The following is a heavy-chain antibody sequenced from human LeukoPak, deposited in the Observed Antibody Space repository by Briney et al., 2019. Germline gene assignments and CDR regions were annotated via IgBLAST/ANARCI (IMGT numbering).Heavy chain of an antibody. J-gene: IGHJ6*03. Sequence: PSETLSLTCAVSGGSISSYYWSWIRQPAGKGLEWIGRIYTSGSTNYNPSLKSRVTMSVDTSKNQFSLKLSSVTAADTAVYYCAREHCSSTSCYFANYYYYYYMDVWGKGTTVTISS. V-gene: IGHV4-4*07. CDR2: IYTSGST. D-gene: IGHD2-2*01. CDR3: AREHCSSTSCYFANYYYYYYMDV. CDR1: GGSISSYY.